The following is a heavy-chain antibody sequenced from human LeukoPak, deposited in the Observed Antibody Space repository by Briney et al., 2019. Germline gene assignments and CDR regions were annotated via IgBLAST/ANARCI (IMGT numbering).Heavy chain of an antibody. J-gene: IGHJ4*02. Sequence: GGSLRLSCAASGFTFSSYAMSWVRQAPGKGLEWVSDITGSGGSTYYADSVKGRFTISRDNSKNTLYLQMNSLRAEDTAVYYCAKDRYGGNSWYFDYWGQGTLVTVSS. CDR1: GFTFSSYA. V-gene: IGHV3-23*01. D-gene: IGHD4-23*01. CDR3: AKDRYGGNSWYFDY. CDR2: ITGSGGST.